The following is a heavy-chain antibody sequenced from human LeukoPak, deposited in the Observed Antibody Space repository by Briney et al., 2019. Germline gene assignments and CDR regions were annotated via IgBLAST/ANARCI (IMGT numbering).Heavy chain of an antibody. CDR3: TTAMGDGSRWLDP. CDR1: GHILSELS. Sequence: ASVKVSCKVSGHILSELSVHWVRQAPGKGLEWMGGFDPEDGKAVFAQTFQDRLIMTEDTSTDTSYMELSSLRSDDTAVYYCTTAMGDGSRWLDPWGQGTLVTVSS. V-gene: IGHV1-24*01. CDR2: FDPEDGKA. J-gene: IGHJ5*02. D-gene: IGHD3-10*01.